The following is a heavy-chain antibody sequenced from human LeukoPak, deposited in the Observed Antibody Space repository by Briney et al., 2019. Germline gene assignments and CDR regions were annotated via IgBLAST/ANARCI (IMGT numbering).Heavy chain of an antibody. D-gene: IGHD3-16*01. CDR3: VRGGEIGLDY. CDR2: IGSAGDT. V-gene: IGHV3-13*01. J-gene: IGHJ4*02. CDR1: GFTFSTYD. Sequence: GGSLRLSCAASGFTFSTYDFHWVRQAPGKGLEWVSSIGSAGDTYYAGSVKGRFTISRENAKNSLYLQMNSLGVGDTAVYYCVRGGEIGLDYWGQGTLVTVSS.